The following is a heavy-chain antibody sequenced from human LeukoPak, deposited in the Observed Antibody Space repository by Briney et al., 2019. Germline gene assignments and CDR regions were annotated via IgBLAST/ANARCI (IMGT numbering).Heavy chain of an antibody. D-gene: IGHD3-10*01. V-gene: IGHV1-46*01. J-gene: IGHJ4*02. CDR3: AREGSLSSIGAIGH. CDR2: INPGGLNS. CDR1: GYTFSSYY. Sequence: ASVKISCKASGYTFSSYYIQWVRQAPGQGLECMGRINPGGLNSNYAQKFQGRITMTRDTSTSTVYMELSRLRSEDTAVHYCAREGSLSSIGAIGHWGQGTLVTVSS.